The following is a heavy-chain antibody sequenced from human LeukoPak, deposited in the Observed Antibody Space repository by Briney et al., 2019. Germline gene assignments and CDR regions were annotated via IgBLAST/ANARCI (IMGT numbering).Heavy chain of an antibody. J-gene: IGHJ4*02. V-gene: IGHV4-34*01. CDR2: INHSGST. CDR3: ARVNRYYYDSSGRPIDY. Sequence: PSETLSLTCAVYGGSFSGYYWSWIRQPPGKGLEWIGEINHSGSTNYNPSLKSRVTISVDTSKNQFSLKLSSVTAADTAVYYCARVNRYYYDSSGRPIDYWSQGTLVTVSS. D-gene: IGHD3-22*01. CDR1: GGSFSGYY.